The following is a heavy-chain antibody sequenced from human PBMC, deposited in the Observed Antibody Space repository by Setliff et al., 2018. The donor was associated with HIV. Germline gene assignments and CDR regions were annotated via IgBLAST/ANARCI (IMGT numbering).Heavy chain of an antibody. D-gene: IGHD3-22*01. J-gene: IGHJ3*02. CDR3: ARDIYDTSGYYYAFDI. Sequence: PGGSLRLSCAASGFTFSSAWMGWVRQAPGKGLEWVSSISSSGSYIYYADSMKGRFTISRDNAKNSLYLQMNSLRAEDTAVYYCARDIYDTSGYYYAFDIWGQGTMVTVSS. V-gene: IGHV3-21*01. CDR2: ISSSGSYI. CDR1: GFTFSSAW.